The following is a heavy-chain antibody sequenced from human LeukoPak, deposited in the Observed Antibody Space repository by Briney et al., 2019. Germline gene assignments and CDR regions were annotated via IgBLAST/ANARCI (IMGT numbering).Heavy chain of an antibody. CDR1: GFTFSSYG. Sequence: GGSLRLSCAASGFTFSSYGMHWVRQAPGKGLEWVAVISYDGSNKYYADSVKGRFTISRDNSKNTLYLQMNSLRAEDTAVYYCAKGSSGWYYWYFDLWGRGTLVTVSS. CDR2: ISYDGSNK. V-gene: IGHV3-30*18. J-gene: IGHJ2*01. CDR3: AKGSSGWYYWYFDL. D-gene: IGHD6-19*01.